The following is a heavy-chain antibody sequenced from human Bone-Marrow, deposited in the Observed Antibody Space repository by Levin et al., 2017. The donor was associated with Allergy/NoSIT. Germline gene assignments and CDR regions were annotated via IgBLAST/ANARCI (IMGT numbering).Heavy chain of an antibody. CDR1: GFSFGTXW. V-gene: IGHV3-7*01. Sequence: GGSLRLSCTASGFSFGTXWMAXXXXXXXKGLEWVAHMNQDGSERYYVDSVKDRFTISRDNAKNTLYLQMTTLRVEDTAVYHCAGDIWQLPDYWGQGTLVTVSS. CDR2: MNQDGSER. D-gene: IGHD1-7*01. CDR3: AGDIWQLPDY. J-gene: IGHJ4*02.